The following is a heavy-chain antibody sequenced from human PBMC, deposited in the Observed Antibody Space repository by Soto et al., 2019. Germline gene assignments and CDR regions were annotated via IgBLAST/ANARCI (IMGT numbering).Heavy chain of an antibody. D-gene: IGHD4-4*01. Sequence: QVQLVQSGAEVKKPGASVKVSCQASGYTFTYYALSWVRQAPGQGLEWMGWISGYNGNTNYAQKLQGRITMTTEPSTSTAYMELRSLRSDDTAVYYCARGTTVSTTPTYYYMDVWGKGTTVTVSS. J-gene: IGHJ6*03. CDR3: ARGTTVSTTPTYYYMDV. CDR1: GYTFTYYA. V-gene: IGHV1-18*01. CDR2: ISGYNGNT.